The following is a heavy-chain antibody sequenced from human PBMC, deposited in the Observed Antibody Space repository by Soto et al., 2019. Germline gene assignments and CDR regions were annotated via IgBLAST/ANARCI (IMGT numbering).Heavy chain of an antibody. V-gene: IGHV3-30-3*01. J-gene: IGHJ4*02. CDR2: ISYDGSNK. D-gene: IGHD3-10*01. CDR3: ARDPGVGELLWWIDY. CDR1: GFTFSSYA. Sequence: QVQLVESGGGVVQPGRSLRLSCAASGFTFSSYAMHWVRQAPGKGLEWVAVISYDGSNKYYADSVKGRFTISRDNSKNTLYLQMNSLRAEDTAVYYCARDPGVGELLWWIDYWGQGTLVTVSS.